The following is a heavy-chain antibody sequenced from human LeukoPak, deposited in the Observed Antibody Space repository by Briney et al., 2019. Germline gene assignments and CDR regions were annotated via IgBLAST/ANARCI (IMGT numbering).Heavy chain of an antibody. CDR2: MNPNSGNT. V-gene: IGHV1-8*03. CDR1: GYTFTSYD. D-gene: IGHD6-6*01. Sequence: ASVTVSCKASGYTFTSYDINWVRQAPGQGLEGMGWMNPNSGNTVYAQKFEGRVTITRNTSISTAYMELSSLRSEDTAVYYCALSIAARFDPWGQGTLVTVSS. CDR3: ALSIAARFDP. J-gene: IGHJ5*02.